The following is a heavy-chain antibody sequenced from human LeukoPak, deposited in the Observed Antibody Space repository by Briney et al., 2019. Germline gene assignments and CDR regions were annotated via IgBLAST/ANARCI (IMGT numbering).Heavy chain of an antibody. D-gene: IGHD1-26*01. CDR3: ARDLSGSYFSIDY. J-gene: IGHJ4*02. CDR2: ISAYNGNT. V-gene: IGHV1-18*04. CDR1: GYTLTPYY. Sequence: ASVKVSCKASGYTLTPYYMHWVRQAPGQGLEWMGWISAYNGNTNYAQKLQGRVTMTTDTSTSTAYMELRSLRSDDTAVYYCARDLSGSYFSIDYWGQGTLVTVSS.